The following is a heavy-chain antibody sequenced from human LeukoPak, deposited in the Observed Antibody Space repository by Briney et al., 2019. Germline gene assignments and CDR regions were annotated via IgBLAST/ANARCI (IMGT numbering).Heavy chain of an antibody. V-gene: IGHV1-18*01. Sequence: ASVKVSCKASGYTFTTYGISWVRQAPGQGLEWVGWISPYNGDTNYAQKLQGRVTMTTDTSTSTAYMELGSLRADDTAVYFCARGPSFSNSLYYYYYYMDVWAKGTAVTVSS. CDR1: GYTFTTYG. CDR3: ARGPSFSNSLYYYYYYMDV. CDR2: ISPYNGDT. J-gene: IGHJ6*03. D-gene: IGHD4-11*01.